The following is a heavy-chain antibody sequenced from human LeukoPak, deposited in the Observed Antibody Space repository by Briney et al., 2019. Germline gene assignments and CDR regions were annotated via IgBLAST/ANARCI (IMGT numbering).Heavy chain of an antibody. V-gene: IGHV3-48*01. CDR1: GLTFSSYA. D-gene: IGHD1-26*01. CDR3: ASLASEWELPEVDY. Sequence: PGGSLRLSCAASGLTFSSYAMNWVRQAPGTGLEWVSYISPSSTLIYYADSVKGRLTISRDNAKKSLFLQMNSLRAEDTAVYYCASLASEWELPEVDYWGLGTLVTVSS. J-gene: IGHJ4*02. CDR2: ISPSSTLI.